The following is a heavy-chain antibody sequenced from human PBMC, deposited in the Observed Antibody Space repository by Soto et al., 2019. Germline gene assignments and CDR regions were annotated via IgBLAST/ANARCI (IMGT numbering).Heavy chain of an antibody. CDR2: IWYDGSNK. CDR1: GFTFSSYG. V-gene: IGHV3-33*01. CDR3: ARDGRYCRGGSCYCGMDV. J-gene: IGHJ6*02. D-gene: IGHD2-15*01. Sequence: PGGYFLLSCAASGFTFSSYGMHLVRQAPGKGLEWVAGIWYDGSNKYYGDSVKGRFTISRHNSKNTLYLQMNSLRAEDTAVYYCARDGRYCRGGSCYCGMDVWGQGTTVSVSS.